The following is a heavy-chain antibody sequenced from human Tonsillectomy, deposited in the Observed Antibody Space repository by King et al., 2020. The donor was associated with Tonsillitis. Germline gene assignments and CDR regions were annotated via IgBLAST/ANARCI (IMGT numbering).Heavy chain of an antibody. CDR3: ARRFPSDPYGDYGPFDY. J-gene: IGHJ4*02. CDR1: GGSISSSSYY. V-gene: IGHV4-39*01. Sequence: QLQESGPGLVKPSETLSLTCTVSGGSISSSSYYWGWIRQPPGKGLEWIGSIYYSGSTYYNPSLKSRVTISVDTSKNQFSLKLSSVTAADTAVYYCARRFPSDPYGDYGPFDYWGQGTLVTVSS. CDR2: IYYSGST. D-gene: IGHD4-17*01.